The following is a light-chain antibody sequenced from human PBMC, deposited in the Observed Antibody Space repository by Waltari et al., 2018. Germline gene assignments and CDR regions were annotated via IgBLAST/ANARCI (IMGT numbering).Light chain of an antibody. Sequence: QLVLTQSPSASASLGASVKLTCTLSSGHSSNVIAWLQEQPGKGPRYLMKVNSAGSHSKGDEIPDRFSGSSSGAERYLTISSLQSEDEADYYCQTGGHGTWVFGGGTKLTVL. CDR3: QTGGHGTWV. CDR2: VNSAGSH. J-gene: IGLJ3*02. V-gene: IGLV4-69*01. CDR1: SGHSSNV.